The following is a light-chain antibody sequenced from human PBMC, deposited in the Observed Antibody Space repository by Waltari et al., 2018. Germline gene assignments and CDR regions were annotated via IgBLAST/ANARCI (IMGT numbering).Light chain of an antibody. CDR3: YSSDSTGLRV. CDR2: EDT. V-gene: IGLV3-10*01. CDR1: ELPRKY. J-gene: IGLJ1*01. Sequence: SYELTQPPSVSVSPGQTARITCSGHELPRKYAYWFQQKSGQAPRLVIYEDTKRPPGIPERFSGSSSATVATLTITGAQVDDEGDYYCYSSDSTGLRVFGGGTTVVVL.